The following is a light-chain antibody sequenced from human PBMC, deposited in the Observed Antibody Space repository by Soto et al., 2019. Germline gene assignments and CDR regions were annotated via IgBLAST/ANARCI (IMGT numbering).Light chain of an antibody. CDR1: SSNIGAGYD. CDR2: GNS. CDR3: QSYDSSLSGSWV. Sequence: QSVLTQPPSVSGAPGQRVTISCTGSSSNIGAGYDVHWYQQLPGTVPKLLIYGNSNRPSGVPDRFSGSKSGTSASLAITGLQAEDEADYYCQSYDSSLSGSWVFGGGTQLTVL. V-gene: IGLV1-40*01. J-gene: IGLJ3*02.